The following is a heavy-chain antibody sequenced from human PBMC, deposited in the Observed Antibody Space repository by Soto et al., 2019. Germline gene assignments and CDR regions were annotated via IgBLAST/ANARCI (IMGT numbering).Heavy chain of an antibody. CDR1: GGTFSSYA. Sequence: QVQLVQSGAEVKKPGSSVKVSCKASGGTFSSYAISWVRQAPGQGLEWMGGIIPIFGTANYAQKFQGRVTITADEATSTAYMELSSLRSEDTAVYYCAREARFLEWPYPHFDYWGQGTLVTVSS. V-gene: IGHV1-69*12. D-gene: IGHD3-3*01. CDR3: AREARFLEWPYPHFDY. CDR2: IIPIFGTA. J-gene: IGHJ4*02.